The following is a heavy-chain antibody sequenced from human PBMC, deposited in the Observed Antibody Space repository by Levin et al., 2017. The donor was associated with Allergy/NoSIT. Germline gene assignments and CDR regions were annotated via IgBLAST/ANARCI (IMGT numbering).Heavy chain of an antibody. CDR3: ARGTWKASVLRYFDWYPALDY. Sequence: SCAASGFTVSSNYMSWVRQAPGKGLEWVSVIYSGGSTYYADSVKGRFTISRDNSKNTLYLQMNSLRAEDTAVYYCARGTWKASVLRYFDWYPALDYWGQGTLVTVSS. D-gene: IGHD3-9*01. J-gene: IGHJ4*02. CDR2: IYSGGST. CDR1: GFTVSSNY. V-gene: IGHV3-53*01.